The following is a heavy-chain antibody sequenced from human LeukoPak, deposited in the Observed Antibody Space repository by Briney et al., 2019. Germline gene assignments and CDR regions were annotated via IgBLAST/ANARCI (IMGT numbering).Heavy chain of an antibody. CDR2: INPSGGST. J-gene: IGHJ4*02. Sequence: GASVKVSCKASGYTFTNNFMHWVRQAPGQGLEWMGIINPSGGSTSYAQKLQGRVTMTRDMSTSTVYMELSSLRSEDTAVYYCARDVPQRGSYLYYFDYWGQGTLVTVSS. D-gene: IGHD1-26*01. CDR3: ARDVPQRGSYLYYFDY. CDR1: GYTFTNNF. V-gene: IGHV1-46*01.